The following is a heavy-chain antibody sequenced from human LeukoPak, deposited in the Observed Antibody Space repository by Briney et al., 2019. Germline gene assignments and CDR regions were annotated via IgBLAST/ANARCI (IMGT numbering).Heavy chain of an antibody. Sequence: SVKVSCKASGGTFSSYAISWVRQAPGQGLEWMGRIIPILGIANYAQKFQGRVTITADKPTSTAYMELSSLRSEDTAVYYCAREGARIAAAGTRGWFDPWGQGTLVTVSS. CDR3: AREGARIAAAGTRGWFDP. D-gene: IGHD6-13*01. V-gene: IGHV1-69*04. J-gene: IGHJ5*02. CDR2: IIPILGIA. CDR1: GGTFSSYA.